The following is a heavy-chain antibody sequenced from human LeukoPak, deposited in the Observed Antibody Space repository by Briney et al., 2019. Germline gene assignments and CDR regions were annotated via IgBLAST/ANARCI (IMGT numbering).Heavy chain of an antibody. D-gene: IGHD2-21*02. Sequence: SETLSLTCTVSGGSISSYYWSWIRQPPGKGLEWIGYIYYSGSTNYNPSLKSRVTISVDTSKNQFSLKLSSVTAADTAVYYCARDGCGGDCPFDYWGQGTLVTVSS. CDR3: ARDGCGGDCPFDY. CDR1: GGSISSYY. J-gene: IGHJ4*02. CDR2: IYYSGST. V-gene: IGHV4-59*01.